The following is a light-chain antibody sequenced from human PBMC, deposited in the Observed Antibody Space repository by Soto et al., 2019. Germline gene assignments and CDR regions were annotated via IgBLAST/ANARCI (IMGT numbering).Light chain of an antibody. J-gene: IGKJ1*01. Sequence: EIVLTQSPGTLSLSPGERATLSCRASQSVSSSYLAWYQQKPGQAPRLLIYGASSRATGIPDRFSGSGSGTDFTHTISRLEPEDFAVYYCQQYGSPPWTFGQGTKVDIK. CDR3: QQYGSPPWT. V-gene: IGKV3-20*01. CDR1: QSVSSSY. CDR2: GAS.